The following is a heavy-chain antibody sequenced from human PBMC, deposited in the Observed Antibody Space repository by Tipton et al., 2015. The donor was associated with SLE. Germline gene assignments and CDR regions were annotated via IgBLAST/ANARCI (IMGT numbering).Heavy chain of an antibody. Sequence: SLRLSCAASGFTFNNYGMHWVRQAPGKGLEWVAFIRHDGSKKYYAESVKGRFTISRDNSKKTLYLQMNSLRPEDTAVYYCAKALLSGSPFWGQGTLVTVSS. J-gene: IGHJ4*02. D-gene: IGHD1-26*01. CDR3: AKALLSGSPF. CDR2: IRHDGSKK. V-gene: IGHV3-30*02. CDR1: GFTFNNYG.